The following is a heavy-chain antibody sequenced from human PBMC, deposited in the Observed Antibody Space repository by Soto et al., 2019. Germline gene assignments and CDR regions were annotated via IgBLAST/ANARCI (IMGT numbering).Heavy chain of an antibody. Sequence: PGESLKISCKASGYTFTSYCIGWVRQVPGKGLEWMGIIYPSNSETRFSPSFQGQVTLSADKSIFTAYLQWSSLKASDTAIYYCARQAYHYDTYSFGYWGQGTLVTVSS. CDR1: GYTFTSYC. CDR2: IYPSNSET. J-gene: IGHJ4*02. V-gene: IGHV5-51*01. CDR3: ARQAYHYDTYSFGY. D-gene: IGHD3-16*01.